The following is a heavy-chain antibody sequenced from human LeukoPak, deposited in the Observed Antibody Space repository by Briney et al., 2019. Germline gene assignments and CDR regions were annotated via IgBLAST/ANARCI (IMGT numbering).Heavy chain of an antibody. CDR3: ARAVEMADIDY. V-gene: IGHV4-39*07. D-gene: IGHD5-24*01. J-gene: IGHJ4*02. Sequence: SETLSLTCTVSGDSISSGDYYWSWIRQPPGKGLEWIGEINHSGSTNYNPSLKSRVTISVDTSKNQFSLKLSSVTAADTAVYYCARAVEMADIDYWGQGTLVTVSS. CDR2: INHSGST. CDR1: GDSISSGDYY.